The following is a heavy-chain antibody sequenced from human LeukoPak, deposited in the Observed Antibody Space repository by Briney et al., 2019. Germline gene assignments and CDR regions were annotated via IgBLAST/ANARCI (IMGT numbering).Heavy chain of an antibody. V-gene: IGHV4-39*01. D-gene: IGHD5-24*01. CDR2: IYYSGST. CDR1: GGSISSSSYY. CDR3: ARLDGYNQLY. Sequence: SETLSLTCTVSGGSISSSSYYWGWIRQPPGKGLEWIGSIYYSGSTYYNPSLKSRVTISVDTSKNQFSLKLSSVTAADTAVYFCARLDGYNQLYWGQGTLVTVSS. J-gene: IGHJ4*02.